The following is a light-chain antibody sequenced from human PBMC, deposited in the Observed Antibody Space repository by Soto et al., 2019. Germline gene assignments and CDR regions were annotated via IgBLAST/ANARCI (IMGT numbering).Light chain of an antibody. V-gene: IGKV1-39*01. CDR3: HQSYGTPLT. CDR1: QSISSY. Sequence: DIEMTQSPSSLSASVGDRVTITCRASQSISSYLNWYQQKPGKVPKLLIYAASSLQTGVPPRFSGSGSGTDFTLTISSLQPEDFATYYRHQSYGTPLTFGGGTKVEIK. J-gene: IGKJ4*01. CDR2: AAS.